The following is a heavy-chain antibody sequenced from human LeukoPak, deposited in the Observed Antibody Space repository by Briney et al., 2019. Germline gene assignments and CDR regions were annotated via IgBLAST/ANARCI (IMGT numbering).Heavy chain of an antibody. Sequence: SVKVSCKASGGTFSSYAISWARQAPGQGLEWMGGIIPTFGTANYAQKFQGRVTITANESTSTAYMELSSLRSEDTAVYYCARVAARSYYYYYMDVWGKGTTVTVYS. V-gene: IGHV1-69*13. D-gene: IGHD6-6*01. CDR2: IIPTFGTA. J-gene: IGHJ6*03. CDR1: GGTFSSYA. CDR3: ARVAARSYYYYYMDV.